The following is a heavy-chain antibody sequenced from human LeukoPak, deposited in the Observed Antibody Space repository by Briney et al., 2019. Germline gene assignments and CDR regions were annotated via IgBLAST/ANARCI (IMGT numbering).Heavy chain of an antibody. Sequence: GESLKISCQGSVNSFTSRWIGWVRQMPGKGLEWMSIIYPGDSDTRYSSSFQGQVTMSVDTSISVAYLQWSSLKASDTGIYYCARALAGNLNDAFDLWGQGTMVTVAS. CDR2: IYPGDSDT. J-gene: IGHJ3*01. CDR1: VNSFTSRW. CDR3: ARALAGNLNDAFDL. V-gene: IGHV5-51*01. D-gene: IGHD6-19*01.